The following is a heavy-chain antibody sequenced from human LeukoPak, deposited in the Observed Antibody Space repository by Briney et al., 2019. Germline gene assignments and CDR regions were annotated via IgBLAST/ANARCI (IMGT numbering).Heavy chain of an antibody. J-gene: IGHJ4*02. CDR1: GGSISSYY. V-gene: IGHV4-59*01. CDR2: IYYSGST. CDR3: ARAYDFWGGDEYYFDY. D-gene: IGHD3-3*01. Sequence: SETLSLTCTVSGGSISSYYWSWIRQPPGKGLEWIGYIYYSGSTNYNPSLKSRVTISVDTSKNQFSLKLSSVTAADTAVYYCARAYDFWGGDEYYFDYWGQGTLVTVSS.